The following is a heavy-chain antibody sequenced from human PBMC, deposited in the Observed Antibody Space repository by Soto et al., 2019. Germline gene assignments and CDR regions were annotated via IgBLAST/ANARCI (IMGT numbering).Heavy chain of an antibody. CDR3: AKDHEAQHIVVVTATVDY. Sequence: QVQLVESGGGVVQPGRSLRLSCAASGFTFSSYGMHWVRQAPGKGLEWVAVISYDGSNKYYADSVKGRFTISRDNSKNTLYLQMNSLSAEDAAVYYCAKDHEAQHIVVVTATVDYWGQGTLVTVSS. CDR2: ISYDGSNK. V-gene: IGHV3-30*18. D-gene: IGHD2-21*02. J-gene: IGHJ4*02. CDR1: GFTFSSYG.